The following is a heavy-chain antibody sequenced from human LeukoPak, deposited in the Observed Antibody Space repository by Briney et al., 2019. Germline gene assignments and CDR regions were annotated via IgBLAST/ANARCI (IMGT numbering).Heavy chain of an antibody. CDR2: INSDGSST. J-gene: IGHJ5*02. Sequence: GGSLRLSCAASGFTFSSYWMHWVRQAPGKGLVWVSRINSDGSSTSYADSVKGRFTISRDNAKNSLYLQMNSLRAEDTAVYYCARDLGRGGATINHYGNWFDPWGQGTLVTVSS. D-gene: IGHD5-12*01. CDR3: ARDLGRGGATINHYGNWFDP. CDR1: GFTFSSYW. V-gene: IGHV3-74*01.